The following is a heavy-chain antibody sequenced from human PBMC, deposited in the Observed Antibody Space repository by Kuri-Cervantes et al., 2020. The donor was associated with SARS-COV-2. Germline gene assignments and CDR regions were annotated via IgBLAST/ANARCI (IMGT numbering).Heavy chain of an antibody. Sequence: ASVKVSCKASGYTFTSYGISWVRQAPEQGLEWMGWISAYNGNTNYAQKLQGRVTMTTDTSTSTAYMELRSLRSGDTDVYYCARDRGSSGWSWVYYYYGMDVWGQGTTVTVSS. V-gene: IGHV1-18*01. J-gene: IGHJ6*02. D-gene: IGHD6-19*01. CDR3: ARDRGSSGWSWVYYYYGMDV. CDR2: ISAYNGNT. CDR1: GYTFTSYG.